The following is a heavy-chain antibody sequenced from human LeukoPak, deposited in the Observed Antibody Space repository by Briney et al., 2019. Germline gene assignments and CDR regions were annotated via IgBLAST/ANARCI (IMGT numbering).Heavy chain of an antibody. CDR2: ISGSGGST. CDR3: AKGGLNWNYYYY. V-gene: IGHV3-23*01. D-gene: IGHD1-1*01. J-gene: IGHJ4*02. CDR1: GFTFSSYA. Sequence: GGYLRLSCAASGFTFSSYAMSWVRQAPGKGLEWVSAISGSGGSTYYADPVKGRFTISRDNSKNTLYLQMNSLRAEDTAVYYCAKGGLNWNYYYYWGQGTLVTVSS.